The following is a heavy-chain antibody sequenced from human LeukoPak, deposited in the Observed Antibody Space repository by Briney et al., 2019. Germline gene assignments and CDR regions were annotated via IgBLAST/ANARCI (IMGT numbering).Heavy chain of an antibody. V-gene: IGHV3-23*01. D-gene: IGHD3-10*01. Sequence: AGGSLRLSCAASGFTFRSYGMSWVRQAPGKGLQWVSTVSATGSDIHHADSVKGRFTISRDDSKNTLYLQMNSLRAEDTAVYYCAKDIGSYYDYWGQGILVTVSS. CDR2: VSATGSDI. CDR3: AKDIGSYYDY. J-gene: IGHJ4*02. CDR1: GFTFRSYG.